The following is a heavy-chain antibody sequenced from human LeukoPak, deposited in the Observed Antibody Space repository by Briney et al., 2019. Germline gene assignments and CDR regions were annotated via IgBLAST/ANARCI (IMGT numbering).Heavy chain of an antibody. V-gene: IGHV4-34*01. Sequence: SETLSLTCAVYGGSFSGYYWSWIRQPPGKGLEWIGEINHSGSTNYNPSLKSRVTISVDTSKNQFSLKLSSVTAADTAVYYCARGGPSGSSIRWVDYWGQGTLVTVSS. CDR2: INHSGST. D-gene: IGHD1-26*01. CDR1: GGSFSGYY. CDR3: ARGGPSGSSIRWVDY. J-gene: IGHJ4*02.